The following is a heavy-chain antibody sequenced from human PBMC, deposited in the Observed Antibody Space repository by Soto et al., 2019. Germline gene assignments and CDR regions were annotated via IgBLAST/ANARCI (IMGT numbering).Heavy chain of an antibody. D-gene: IGHD3-10*01. CDR3: ARALYGSGSAFDI. CDR2: IYYSGST. CDR1: GGSISSYY. Sequence: PSETLSLTCTVSGGSISSYYWSWIRQPPGKGLEWIGYIYYSGSTNYNPSLKSRVTISVDTSKNQFSLKLSSVTAADTAVYYCARALYGSGSAFDIWGQGTMVTVSS. V-gene: IGHV4-59*01. J-gene: IGHJ3*02.